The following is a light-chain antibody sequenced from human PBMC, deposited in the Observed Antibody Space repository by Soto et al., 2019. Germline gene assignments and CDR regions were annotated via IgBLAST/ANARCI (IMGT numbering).Light chain of an antibody. CDR3: CSYAGSSTLA. Sequence: QSVLTQPASVSGAPGQSITISCTGTSSDVGNYNLVSWYQRHPGKAPKLMIYEGSKRPSGVSDRFSGSKSGNTASLTISGLQAEDEADYYCCSYAGSSTLAFGGGTKLTVL. CDR2: EGS. V-gene: IGLV2-23*01. J-gene: IGLJ2*01. CDR1: SSDVGNYNL.